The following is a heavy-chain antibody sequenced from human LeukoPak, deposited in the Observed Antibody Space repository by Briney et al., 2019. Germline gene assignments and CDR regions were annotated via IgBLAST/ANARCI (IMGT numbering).Heavy chain of an antibody. V-gene: IGHV4-59*01. CDR2: IYYSGST. CDR1: GGSISSYY. CDR3: ARDRLEVAGTYYYYMDV. Sequence: SETLSLTCTVSGGSISSYYWSWIRQPPGKGLEWIGYIYYSGSTNYNPSLKSRVTISVDTSKNQFSLKLSSVTAADTAVYYCARDRLEVAGTYYYYMDVWGKGTTVTVSS. D-gene: IGHD6-19*01. J-gene: IGHJ6*03.